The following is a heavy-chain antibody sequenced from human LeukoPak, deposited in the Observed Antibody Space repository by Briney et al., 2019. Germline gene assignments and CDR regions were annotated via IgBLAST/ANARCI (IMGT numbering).Heavy chain of an antibody. J-gene: IGHJ3*01. Sequence: SETLSLTCAVYGGSFSGYYWSWIRQVPGKGLEWLGEINQSGRTNYNPSLKSRVTISVDPSKNQISLNLSFVTATDTAVYYCARGWFGFWHNSYLDDNAFDVWGPGTMVTASS. CDR3: ARGWFGFWHNSYLDDNAFDV. CDR1: GGSFSGYY. CDR2: INQSGRT. D-gene: IGHD3-10*01. V-gene: IGHV4-34*01.